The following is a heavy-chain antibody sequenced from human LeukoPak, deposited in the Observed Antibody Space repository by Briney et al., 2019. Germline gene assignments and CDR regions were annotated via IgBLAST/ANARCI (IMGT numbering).Heavy chain of an antibody. CDR1: GFTFSSYA. CDR3: ADSNYWYPVDY. V-gene: IGHV3-23*01. D-gene: IGHD4-11*01. CDR2: ISGSGDST. Sequence: GGPLRLSCAASGFTFSSYAMRWVRQAPGKGLEWVSSISGSGDSTYYADSVKGRFTISRDNSKNTLYLQMNSLRAEDTALYYCADSNYWYPVDYWGQGTLVTVSS. J-gene: IGHJ4*02.